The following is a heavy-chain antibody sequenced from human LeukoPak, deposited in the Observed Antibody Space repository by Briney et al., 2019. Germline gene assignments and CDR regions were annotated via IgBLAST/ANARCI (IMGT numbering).Heavy chain of an antibody. CDR2: IYYCGST. D-gene: IGHD6-19*01. J-gene: IGHJ4*02. CDR1: GGSISRYY. Sequence: SETLSLTCTVSGGSISRYYWSWIRQPPGKAREWIGYIYYCGSTNYNPSLKSRVTISVDTSNNQFSLKLNSVTTADTAVYYCATAENSSGWFGYWGQGTLVTVSS. V-gene: IGHV4-59*08. CDR3: ATAENSSGWFGY.